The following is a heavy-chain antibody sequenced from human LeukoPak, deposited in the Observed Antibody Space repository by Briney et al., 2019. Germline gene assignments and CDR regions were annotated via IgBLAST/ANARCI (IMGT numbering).Heavy chain of an antibody. CDR2: FDPEDGET. V-gene: IGHV1-24*01. CDR3: AGGELLRTYYFDY. J-gene: IGHJ4*02. CDR1: GYTLTELS. Sequence: ASVTVSCTVSGYTLTELSMHWVRQAPGKGLEWMGGFDPEDGETIYAQKFQGRVTMTEDTSTDTAYMELSSLRSEDTAVYYCAGGELLRTYYFDYWGQGTLVTVSS. D-gene: IGHD3-10*01.